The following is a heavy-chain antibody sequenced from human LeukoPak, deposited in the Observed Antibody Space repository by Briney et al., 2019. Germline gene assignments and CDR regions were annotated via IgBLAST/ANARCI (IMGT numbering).Heavy chain of an antibody. CDR2: INHSGST. CDR3: AREDWDCSGGSCYPTNWFDP. J-gene: IGHJ5*02. D-gene: IGHD2-15*01. Sequence: PSETLSLTCAVYGGSFSGYYWSWIRQPPGKGLEWIGEINHSGSTNYNPSLKSRVTISVDTSKNQFSLKLSSVTAADTAVYYCAREDWDCSGGSCYPTNWFDPWGQGTLVTVSS. CDR1: GGSFSGYY. V-gene: IGHV4-34*01.